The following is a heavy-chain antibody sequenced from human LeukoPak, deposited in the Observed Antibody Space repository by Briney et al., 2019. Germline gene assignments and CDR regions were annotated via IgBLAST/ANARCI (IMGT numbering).Heavy chain of an antibody. J-gene: IGHJ3*02. CDR2: IYPGDSDT. V-gene: IGHV5-51*01. Sequence: GESLKISCKGSGYSFTSYWIGWVRQMPGKGLEWMGIIYPGDSDTRYSPSFQGQVTISADKSISTAYLQWSSLKASDTAMYYCARHRGGAYYYDSSGYDIWGQGTMVTISS. CDR1: GYSFTSYW. CDR3: ARHRGGAYYYDSSGYDI. D-gene: IGHD3-22*01.